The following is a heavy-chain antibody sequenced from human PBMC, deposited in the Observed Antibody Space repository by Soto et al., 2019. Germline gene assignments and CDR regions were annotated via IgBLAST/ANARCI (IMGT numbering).Heavy chain of an antibody. J-gene: IGHJ4*01. Sequence: GGSLRLSCVASGFTFSSYQMYWFRQAPGKGLEWVSLISSSGNTIKYADSVKGRFTISRDNAKNSLHLQMDSLRVEDTALYYCASLPHDPRGHWGHGTLVTVSS. CDR2: ISSSGNTI. V-gene: IGHV3-48*03. CDR3: ASLPHDPRGH. D-gene: IGHD2-15*01. CDR1: GFTFSSYQ.